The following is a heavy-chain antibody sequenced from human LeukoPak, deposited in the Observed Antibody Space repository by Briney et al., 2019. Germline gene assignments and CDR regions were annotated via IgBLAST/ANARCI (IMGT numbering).Heavy chain of an antibody. J-gene: IGHJ4*02. CDR2: ISAYNGNT. CDR3: ARDRAGMTTVTTFGY. V-gene: IGHV1-18*01. CDR1: GGTFSSYA. Sequence: ASVKVSCKASGGTFSSYAISWVRQAPGQGLEWMGWISAYNGNTNYAQKLQGRVTMTTDTSTSTAYMELRSLRSDDTAVYYCARDRAGMTTVTTFGYWGQGTLVTVSS. D-gene: IGHD4-17*01.